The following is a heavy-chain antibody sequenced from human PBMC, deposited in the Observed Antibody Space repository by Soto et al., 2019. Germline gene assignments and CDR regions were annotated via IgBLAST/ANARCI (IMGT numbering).Heavy chain of an antibody. D-gene: IGHD4-17*01. CDR1: GFTFSSYS. Sequence: GGSLRLSCAASGFTFSSYSMNWVRQAPGKGLEWVSYISSSSSTIYYADSVKGRFTISRDNAKNSLYLQMNSLRAEDTAVYYCASYPTVTTEYYFDYWGQGTLVTVSS. J-gene: IGHJ4*02. V-gene: IGHV3-48*01. CDR2: ISSSSSTI. CDR3: ASYPTVTTEYYFDY.